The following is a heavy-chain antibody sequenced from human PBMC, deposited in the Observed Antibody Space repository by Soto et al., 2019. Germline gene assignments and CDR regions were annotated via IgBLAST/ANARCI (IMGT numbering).Heavy chain of an antibody. D-gene: IGHD2-2*02. CDR3: AADGCSSTSCYKGDAFDI. Sequence: ASVKVSCKASGFTFTSSAVQWVRQARGQRVEWIGWIVVGSGNTNYAQKFQERVTITRDMSTSTAYMELSSLRSEDTAVYYCAADGCSSTSCYKGDAFDIWGQGTMVTVSS. CDR1: GFTFTSSA. J-gene: IGHJ3*02. CDR2: IVVGSGNT. V-gene: IGHV1-58*01.